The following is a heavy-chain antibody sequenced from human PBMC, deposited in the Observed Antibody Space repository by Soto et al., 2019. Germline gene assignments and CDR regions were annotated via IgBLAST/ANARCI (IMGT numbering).Heavy chain of an antibody. CDR2: IYYSGST. Sequence: KPSETLSLTCTVSGGSISRSSYCWGWIRQPPGKGLEWIGSIYYSGSTYYNPSLKSRVTISVDTSKNQFSLKLSSVTAADTAVYYCASAGRLGMATNRRWFDPWGQGTLVTVSS. J-gene: IGHJ5*02. V-gene: IGHV4-39*01. CDR3: ASAGRLGMATNRRWFDP. CDR1: GGSISRSSYC. D-gene: IGHD3-16*01.